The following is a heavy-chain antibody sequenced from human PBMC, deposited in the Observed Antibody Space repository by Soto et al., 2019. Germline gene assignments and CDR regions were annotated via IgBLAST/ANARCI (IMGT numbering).Heavy chain of an antibody. CDR3: ARDQSLVKKYYYYYGMDV. V-gene: IGHV3-21*01. D-gene: IGHD6-13*01. J-gene: IGHJ6*02. CDR1: GVTFRSYS. Sequence: GGSLRLSCAASGVTFRSYSMDWVLQAPGKGLEWVSSISSSSSYIYYADSVKGRFTISRDNAKNSLYLQMNSLRAEDTAVYYCARDQSLVKKYYYYYGMDVWGQGTTVTVSS. CDR2: ISSSSSYI.